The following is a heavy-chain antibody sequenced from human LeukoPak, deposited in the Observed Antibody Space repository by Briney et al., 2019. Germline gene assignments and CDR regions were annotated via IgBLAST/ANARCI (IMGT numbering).Heavy chain of an antibody. V-gene: IGHV1-18*01. Sequence: GASVKVSRKASGYTFTSYGISWVRQAPGQGLEWMGWISAYNDNTNYAQKLQGRVTMTTDTSTSTAYMELRSLRSDDTAVYYCARDWRDGYNYYFDYWGQGTLVTVSS. CDR3: ARDWRDGYNYYFDY. J-gene: IGHJ4*02. CDR1: GYTFTSYG. CDR2: ISAYNDNT. D-gene: IGHD5-24*01.